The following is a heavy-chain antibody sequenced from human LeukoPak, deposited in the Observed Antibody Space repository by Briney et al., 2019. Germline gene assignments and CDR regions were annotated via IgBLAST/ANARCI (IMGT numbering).Heavy chain of an antibody. CDR2: ISYDGSNK. Sequence: PGGSLSLSCAASGFTFSSYGMHWVRQAAGKGLEWVAVISYDGSNKFYADSVKGRFTITRDKSKNTLYLQMNSLRTEDTAVYYCARRLSSWYNFGDYWGQGTLVTVSS. CDR3: ARRLSSWYNFGDY. V-gene: IGHV3-30*19. D-gene: IGHD6-13*01. CDR1: GFTFSSYG. J-gene: IGHJ4*02.